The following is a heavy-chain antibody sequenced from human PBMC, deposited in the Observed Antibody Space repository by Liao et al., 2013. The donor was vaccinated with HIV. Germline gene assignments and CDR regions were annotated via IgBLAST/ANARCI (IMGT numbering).Heavy chain of an antibody. CDR3: DP. CDR1: GGSISSYY. D-gene: IGHD3-3*01. V-gene: IGHV4-4*07. J-gene: IGHJ5*02. CDR2: IYSSGSA. Sequence: QVQLQESGPGLVKPSETLSLTCTVSGGSISSYYWSWIRQPAGKGLEWIGRIYSSGSANYNPSLKLSSVTAADTAVYYCARTDQYYDFWNGYENWFDPWGQGTLVTVSS.